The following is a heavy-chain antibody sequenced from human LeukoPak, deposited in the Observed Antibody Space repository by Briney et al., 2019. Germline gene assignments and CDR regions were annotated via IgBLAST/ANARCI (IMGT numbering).Heavy chain of an antibody. V-gene: IGHV4-38-2*02. CDR2: IYHSGST. J-gene: IGHJ4*02. Sequence: IPSETLSLTCTVSGGSISTYYWSWIRQPPGKGLEWIGSIYHSGSTYYNPSLKSRVTISVDTSKNQFSLKLSSVTAADTAVYYCARDLWAGGATVPTGVFDYWGQGTLVTVSS. CDR1: GGSISTYY. CDR3: ARDLWAGGATVPTGVFDY. D-gene: IGHD1-26*01.